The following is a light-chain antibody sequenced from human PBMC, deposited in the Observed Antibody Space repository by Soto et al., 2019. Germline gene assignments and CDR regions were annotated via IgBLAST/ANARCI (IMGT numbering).Light chain of an antibody. Sequence: EVVLTQSPGTLSLSPGERVTLSCRASQNINNNLAWYQHKPGQAPRVVIYGASARATGIPARFSGSGSGTQFTLTISSLQSEDFAVYYCQQYYDWSPWTFGQGTKVEV. CDR3: QQYYDWSPWT. V-gene: IGKV3-15*01. CDR2: GAS. CDR1: QNINNN. J-gene: IGKJ1*01.